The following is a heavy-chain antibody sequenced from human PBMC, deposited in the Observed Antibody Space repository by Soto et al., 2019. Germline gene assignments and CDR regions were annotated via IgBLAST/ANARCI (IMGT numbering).Heavy chain of an antibody. CDR1: GFTFSSYG. Sequence: QVQLVESGGGVVQPGRSLRLSCAASGFTFSSYGMHWVRQAPGKGLEWVAVISYDGSNKYYADSVKDRFTISRDNSKNTLYLQMNSLRAEDTAVYYCAKDFSPYSSGWYEYYFDYWGQGTLVTVSS. V-gene: IGHV3-30*18. CDR3: AKDFSPYSSGWYEYYFDY. D-gene: IGHD6-19*01. J-gene: IGHJ4*02. CDR2: ISYDGSNK.